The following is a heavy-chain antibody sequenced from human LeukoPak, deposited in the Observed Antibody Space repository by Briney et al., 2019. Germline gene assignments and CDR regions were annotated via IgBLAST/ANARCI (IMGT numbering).Heavy chain of an antibody. CDR3: AGPSRGGINWYFDL. D-gene: IGHD3-16*01. CDR2: IIPIFGTA. V-gene: IGHV1-69*13. Sequence: SSVTVSCTASTHTVSSYAISWVQQAPGPGLEWMGGIIPIFGTANYAQKFQGRVTITADESTSTAYMELSSLRSEDTAVYYCAGPSRGGINWYFDLWGRGTLVTVSS. CDR1: THTVSSYA. J-gene: IGHJ2*01.